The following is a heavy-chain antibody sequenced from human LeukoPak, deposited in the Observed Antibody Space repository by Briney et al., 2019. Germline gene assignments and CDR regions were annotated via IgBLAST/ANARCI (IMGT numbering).Heavy chain of an antibody. CDR3: AKFILPLDSRGHAGAFDI. Sequence: GGSLRLSCAASGFSFNTYAMSWVRQAPGKGLEWVSAISGSGGSTYYADSVKGRFTISRDNSKNTLYLQMNSLRAEDTAVYYCAKFILPLDSRGHAGAFDIWGQGTMVTVSS. CDR1: GFSFNTYA. J-gene: IGHJ3*02. V-gene: IGHV3-23*01. CDR2: ISGSGGST. D-gene: IGHD3-22*01.